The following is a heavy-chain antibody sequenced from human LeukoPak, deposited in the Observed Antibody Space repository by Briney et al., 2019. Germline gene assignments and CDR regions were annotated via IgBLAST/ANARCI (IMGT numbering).Heavy chain of an antibody. D-gene: IGHD1-26*01. V-gene: IGHV3-48*03. CDR3: ARGKWEPLDY. CDR1: GFTFSSYE. Sequence: GGSLRLSCAASGFTFSSYEMNWVRQAPGKGLEWVSYISSSGRTKYYADSVKGRFNISRDNAKNSLYLQMNRLRAEDTAVYYCARGKWEPLDYWGQGTLVTVSS. CDR2: ISSSGRTK. J-gene: IGHJ4*02.